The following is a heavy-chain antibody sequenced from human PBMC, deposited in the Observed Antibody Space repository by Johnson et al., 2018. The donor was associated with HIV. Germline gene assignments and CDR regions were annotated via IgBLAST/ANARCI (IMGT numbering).Heavy chain of an antibody. CDR1: GFTFSSYA. Sequence: QVQLVESGGGLVQPGGSLRLSCAASGFTFSSYAMHWVRQAPGKGLEWVAFIAHDESITHYADSVKGRFTMSRDNSKNTLYLHMKSLRPEDTSIYYCAKDDNLGVWSSDAFDVWGQGTVVTVSS. D-gene: IGHD6-19*01. V-gene: IGHV3-30-3*01. CDR3: AKDDNLGVWSSDAFDV. J-gene: IGHJ3*01. CDR2: IAHDESIT.